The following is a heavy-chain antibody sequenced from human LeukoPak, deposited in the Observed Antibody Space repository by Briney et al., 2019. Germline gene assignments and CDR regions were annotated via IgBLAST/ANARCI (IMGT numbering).Heavy chain of an antibody. J-gene: IGHJ6*03. Sequence: PGGSLRLSCAASGFTFSSYSMNWVRQAPGKGLEWVSFISTSSSYIYYADSVKGRFTISRDNAKNSLYLQMNSLRAEDTAVYYCARTEMGYYYYYMDVWGKGTTVTISS. CDR2: ISTSSSYI. CDR1: GFTFSSYS. CDR3: ARTEMGYYYYYMDV. D-gene: IGHD5-24*01. V-gene: IGHV3-21*01.